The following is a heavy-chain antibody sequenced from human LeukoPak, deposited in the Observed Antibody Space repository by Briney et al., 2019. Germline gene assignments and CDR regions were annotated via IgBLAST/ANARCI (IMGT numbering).Heavy chain of an antibody. CDR2: ISAYSGNT. CDR1: GYTSTSYG. CDR3: AREGSVRGVMREYYNDN. Sequence: ASVRVSCVDSGYTSTSYGISWGPHALEQGLEWMGWISAYSGNTNYAQKLQGRVTMTTDTSTSTAYMELRSLRSDGTAVYYCAREGSVRGVMREYYNDNCGQGTLVTVSS. V-gene: IGHV1-18*01. J-gene: IGHJ4*02. D-gene: IGHD3-10*01.